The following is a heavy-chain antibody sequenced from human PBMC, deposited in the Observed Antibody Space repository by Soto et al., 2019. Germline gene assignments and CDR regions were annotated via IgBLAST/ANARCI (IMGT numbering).Heavy chain of an antibody. CDR2: IYPGDSDT. CDR3: LTPAPGLRRLDP. D-gene: IGHD3-9*01. Sequence: GESLKISGKGSGYNFITHWIGWVRQVPGEGLEWMATIYPGDSDTRYSPSFQGQFTISADRSINTAYLQWSSLMASDTAMYSCLTPAPGLRRLDPGGTGTQVTV. V-gene: IGHV5-51*01. J-gene: IGHJ5*02. CDR1: GYNFITHW.